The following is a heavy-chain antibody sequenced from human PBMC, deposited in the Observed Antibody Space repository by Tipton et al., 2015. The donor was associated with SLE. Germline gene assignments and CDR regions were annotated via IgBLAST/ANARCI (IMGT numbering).Heavy chain of an antibody. CDR1: GFRFSDYV. V-gene: IGHV3-33*03. D-gene: IGHD3-10*01. CDR3: AGGFYYGSGTFSDFEY. J-gene: IGHJ4*02. CDR2: IWFDGSDE. Sequence: SLRLSCAASGFRFSDYVMHWVRQSPGKGLEWLALIWFDGSDEFYADSVRGRFTVSRDNSRNTLYLQMNSLRVDDTAVYYCAGGFYYGSGTFSDFEYWGQGTLATVSS.